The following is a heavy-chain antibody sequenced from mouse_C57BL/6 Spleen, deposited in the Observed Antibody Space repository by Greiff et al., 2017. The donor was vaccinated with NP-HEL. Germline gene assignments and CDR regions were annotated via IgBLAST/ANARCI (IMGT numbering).Heavy chain of an antibody. Sequence: VQLQQSGAELVRPGTSVKVSCKASGYAFTNYLIEWVKQRPGQGLEWIGVINPGSGGTNYNERFKGKATLTADKSSSTAYMQLSILTSEDSAVYFCARRADGYYGYFDYWGQGTTLTVSS. CDR1: GYAFTNYL. V-gene: IGHV1-54*01. CDR3: ARRADGYYGYFDY. D-gene: IGHD2-3*01. CDR2: INPGSGGT. J-gene: IGHJ2*01.